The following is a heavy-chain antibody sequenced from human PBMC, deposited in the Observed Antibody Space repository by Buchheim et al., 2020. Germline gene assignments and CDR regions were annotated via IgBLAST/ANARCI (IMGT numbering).Heavy chain of an antibody. CDR2: IYYSGST. Sequence: QVQLQESGPGLVKPSQTLSLTCTVSGGSISSGGYSWSWIRQHPGKGLEWIGYIYYSGSTYYNPSLKSRVTISVDTSKNQFSLKLSSVTAADTAVYYCARFSSVIAARFCNRFDPWGQGTL. CDR3: ARFSSVIAARFCNRFDP. V-gene: IGHV4-31*03. J-gene: IGHJ5*02. CDR1: GGSISSGGYS. D-gene: IGHD2-15*01.